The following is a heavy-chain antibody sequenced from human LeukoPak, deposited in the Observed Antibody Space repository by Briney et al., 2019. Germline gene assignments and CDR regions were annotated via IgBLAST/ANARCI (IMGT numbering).Heavy chain of an antibody. J-gene: IGHJ4*02. V-gene: IGHV5-51*01. CDR3: ARSWVAGYGTVLDY. CDR1: GXSFTNYW. Sequence: PGESLKISCKGSGXSFTNYWIGWVRQMPGKGLEWMGIIYPGDSDTRYSPSFQGQVTISVDKYISTAYLQWSSLKASDTAMYYCARSWVAGYGTVLDYWGQGTLVSVSS. CDR2: IYPGDSDT. D-gene: IGHD6-19*01.